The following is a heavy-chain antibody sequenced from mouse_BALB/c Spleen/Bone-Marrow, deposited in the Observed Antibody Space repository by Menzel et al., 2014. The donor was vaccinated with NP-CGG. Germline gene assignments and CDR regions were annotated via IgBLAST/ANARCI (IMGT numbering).Heavy chain of an antibody. CDR2: ISSGGSYT. V-gene: IGHV5-6*01. CDR1: GFTFSTYG. Sequence: EVMLVESGGDLVKPGGSLKLSCAASGFTFSTYGMSWVRQTPDKRLEWVATISSGGSYTYYPDSVKGRFTISRDNAKNTLYLQMSSLKSEGTAMYYCARQGGYFDYWGQGTTLTVSS. CDR3: ARQGGYFDY. J-gene: IGHJ2*01.